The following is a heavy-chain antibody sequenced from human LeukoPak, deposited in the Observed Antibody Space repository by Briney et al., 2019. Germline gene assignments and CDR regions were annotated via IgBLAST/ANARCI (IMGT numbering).Heavy chain of an antibody. CDR2: IKRKSDGGTS. J-gene: IGHJ4*02. D-gene: IGHD3/OR15-3a*01. CDR3: AVLMIYAFDY. CDR1: GIAFSNAW. Sequence: GGSLRLSCEVSGIAFSNAWMTWVRQVPGKGLEWVGRIKRKSDGGTSHYAAPVKDRFSISRDDSKDTLYLHMDSLTTEDTAIYYCAVLMIYAFDYWGQGALVTVSP. V-gene: IGHV3-15*01.